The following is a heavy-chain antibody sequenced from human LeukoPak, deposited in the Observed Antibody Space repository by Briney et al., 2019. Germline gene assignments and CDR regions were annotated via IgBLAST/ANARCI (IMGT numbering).Heavy chain of an antibody. CDR3: ARLNYYYYMDV. CDR2: ISSSGSTI. CDR1: GFTFSDYY. Sequence: GGSLRLSCAASGFTFSDYYMSWIRQAPGKGLEWVSYISSSGSTIYCADSVKGRFTISRDNAKNSLYLQMNSLRAEDTAVYYCARLNYYYYMDVWGKGTTVTVSS. V-gene: IGHV3-11*04. J-gene: IGHJ6*03. D-gene: IGHD3-16*01.